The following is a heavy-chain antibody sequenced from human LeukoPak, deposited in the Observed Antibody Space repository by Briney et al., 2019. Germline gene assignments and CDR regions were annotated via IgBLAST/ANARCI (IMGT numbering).Heavy chain of an antibody. CDR2: ISGSGGST. Sequence: GGSLRLSCAASGFTFSNYWMHWVRQAPGKGLEWVSGISGSGGSTNYADSVKGRFTISRDNSKNTLYLQMNSLRAEDTAVYYCAKETSRIGGSMASFDYWGQGTLVTVSS. CDR3: AKETSRIGGSMASFDY. J-gene: IGHJ4*02. CDR1: GFTFSNYW. V-gene: IGHV3-23*01. D-gene: IGHD1-26*01.